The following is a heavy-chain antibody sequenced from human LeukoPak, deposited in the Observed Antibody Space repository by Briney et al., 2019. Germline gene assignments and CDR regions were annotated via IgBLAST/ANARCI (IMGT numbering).Heavy chain of an antibody. Sequence: SETLSLTCTVSGYSISSGYYWGWIRQPPGKGLEWIGSIYHSGSPYYNPSLKSRVTISVDTSKNQFSLKLSSVTAADTAVYYCARDGVYGSGSYYGWGQGTLVTVSS. CDR2: IYHSGSP. CDR3: ARDGVYGSGSYYG. D-gene: IGHD3-10*01. CDR1: GYSISSGYY. V-gene: IGHV4-38-2*02. J-gene: IGHJ4*02.